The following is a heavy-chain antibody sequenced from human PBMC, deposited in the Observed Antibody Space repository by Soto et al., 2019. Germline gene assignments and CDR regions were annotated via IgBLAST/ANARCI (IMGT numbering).Heavy chain of an antibody. D-gene: IGHD4-17*01. J-gene: IGHJ4*02. CDR1: GGSISSGSSY. CDR3: ARVQATVTSFDH. V-gene: IGHV4-39*07. Sequence: PSETLSLTCTVSGGSISSGSSYWGWIRQPPGKGLEWIGSIYYLGNTYYNPSLGGRVSMSMDTSRNQFSLKLTSVTAADTAVYYCARVQATVTSFDHWGQGILVTVSS. CDR2: IYYLGNT.